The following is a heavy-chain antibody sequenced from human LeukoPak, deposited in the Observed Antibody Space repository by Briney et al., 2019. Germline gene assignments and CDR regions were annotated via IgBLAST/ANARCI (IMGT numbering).Heavy chain of an antibody. V-gene: IGHV3-53*01. CDR3: ARAGPIDY. CDR1: GFTVSSKY. CDR2: IYTSGNT. J-gene: IGHJ4*02. Sequence: GGSLRLSCAASGFTVSSKYMSWVRQAPGQGLEWLSVIYTSGNTYYSDSVKGRFTISRDNSKNTLYLQMNSLRAEDTAVYYCARAGPIDYWGQGTLVTVSS.